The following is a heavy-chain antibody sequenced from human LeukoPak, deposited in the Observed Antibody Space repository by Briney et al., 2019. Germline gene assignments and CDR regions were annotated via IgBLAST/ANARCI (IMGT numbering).Heavy chain of an antibody. Sequence: GGSLRLSCAASGFTFSSYWMHWVRQAPGKGLVWVSRINTDGSSTSYADSVKGRFTISRDNAKNTLYLQMNSLRAEDTAVYYCARDAYVYYYYMDVSGKGTTVTVSS. CDR3: ARDAYVYYYYMDV. D-gene: IGHD3-10*02. CDR2: INTDGSST. CDR1: GFTFSSYW. J-gene: IGHJ6*03. V-gene: IGHV3-74*01.